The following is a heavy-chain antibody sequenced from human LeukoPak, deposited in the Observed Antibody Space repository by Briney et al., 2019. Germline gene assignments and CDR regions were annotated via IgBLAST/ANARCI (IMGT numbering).Heavy chain of an antibody. CDR3: ARDPRYSDFHLGSGAFDL. CDR2: IIPVFGTS. J-gene: IGHJ3*01. V-gene: IGHV1-69*13. Sequence: SVKVSCKASGGSFRDYCISWVRQAPGQGLEWMGGIIPVFGTSNYAQKFQGRVTITADESTSTAYMELSSLRSEDTAVYYCARDPRYSDFHLGSGAFDLWGQGAMVTVS. D-gene: IGHD5-12*01. CDR1: GGSFRDYC.